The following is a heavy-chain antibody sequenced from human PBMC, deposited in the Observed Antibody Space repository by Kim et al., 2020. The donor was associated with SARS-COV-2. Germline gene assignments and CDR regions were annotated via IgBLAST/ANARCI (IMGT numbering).Heavy chain of an antibody. CDR2: VYNGGST. D-gene: IGHD3-3*01. CDR1: GGSITTYY. CDR3: ARAIFGVTGWFDP. V-gene: IGHV4-59*13. J-gene: IGHJ5*02. Sequence: SETLSLTCTVSGGSITTYYWSWIRQPPGKGLEWIAYVYNGGSTSYNPSFKSRVAISVDTSKNQISLKLSSVTAADTAVYYCARAIFGVTGWFDPWGQGTRVTVSS.